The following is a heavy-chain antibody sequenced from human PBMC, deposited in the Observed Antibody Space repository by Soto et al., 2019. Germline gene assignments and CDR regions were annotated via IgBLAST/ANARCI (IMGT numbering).Heavy chain of an antibody. D-gene: IGHD6-13*01. J-gene: IGHJ6*02. CDR3: AGDSSSWYLYYYYGMDV. CDR2: ISAYNGNT. CDR1: GYTITRYG. V-gene: IGHV1-18*01. Sequence: APVKASCKASGYTITRYGFSWLRQAPGQGLEWMGWISAYNGNTNYAQKLQGRVTMTTDTSTSTAYMELRSLRSDDTAVYYCAGDSSSWYLYYYYGMDVWG.